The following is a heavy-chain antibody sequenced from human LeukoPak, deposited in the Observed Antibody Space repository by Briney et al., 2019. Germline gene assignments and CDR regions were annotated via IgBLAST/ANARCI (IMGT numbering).Heavy chain of an antibody. Sequence: GGSLRLSCAASGFTFSSYAMHWVRQAPGKGLEYVSAISSNGGSTYYADSVKGRFTISRDNSKNTLYLQMGSLRAEDMAVYYCARARFYYYDSSGYYWPSYYFDYWGQGTLVTVSS. V-gene: IGHV3-64*02. CDR2: ISSNGGST. CDR3: ARARFYYYDSSGYYWPSYYFDY. CDR1: GFTFSSYA. J-gene: IGHJ4*02. D-gene: IGHD3-22*01.